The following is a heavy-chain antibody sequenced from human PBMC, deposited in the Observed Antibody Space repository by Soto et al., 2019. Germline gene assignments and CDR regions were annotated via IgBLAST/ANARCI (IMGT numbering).Heavy chain of an antibody. CDR1: GYTFTSYA. V-gene: IGHV1-3*01. CDR2: INAGNGNT. Sequence: ASVKVSCKASGYTFTSYAMHWVRQAPGQRLEWMGWINAGNGNTKYSQKFQGRVTITRDTSASTAYMELSSLRSEDTAVYYCARGSSWYGYYYGMDVWGQGTTVTVSS. D-gene: IGHD6-13*01. J-gene: IGHJ6*02. CDR3: ARGSSWYGYYYGMDV.